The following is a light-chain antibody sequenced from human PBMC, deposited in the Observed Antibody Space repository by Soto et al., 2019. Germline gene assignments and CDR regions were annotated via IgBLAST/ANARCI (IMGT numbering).Light chain of an antibody. CDR2: DVS. Sequence: QSALTQPASVSGSPGQSITISCTGTSSDVGGYNYVSWYQQHPGKAPKLMICDVSSRPSGVSNRFSGFKSGNTASLTISGLQAEDEADYYCSSYTSSSTLAFGGGTKLTVL. CDR1: SSDVGGYNY. CDR3: SSYTSSSTLA. J-gene: IGLJ2*01. V-gene: IGLV2-14*01.